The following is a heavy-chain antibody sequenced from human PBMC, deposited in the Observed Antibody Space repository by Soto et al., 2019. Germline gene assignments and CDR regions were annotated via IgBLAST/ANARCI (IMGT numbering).Heavy chain of an antibody. D-gene: IGHD2-2*01. CDR2: INPNSGGT. Sequence: GASVKVSCKASGYTFTGYYMHWVRQAPGQGLEWMGWINPNSGGTNYAQKFQGWVTMTRDTSISTAYMELSRLRSDDTAVYYCARGAVVVVPADSGPSYYFDYWGQGTLVTVSS. V-gene: IGHV1-2*04. CDR3: ARGAVVVVPADSGPSYYFDY. J-gene: IGHJ4*02. CDR1: GYTFTGYY.